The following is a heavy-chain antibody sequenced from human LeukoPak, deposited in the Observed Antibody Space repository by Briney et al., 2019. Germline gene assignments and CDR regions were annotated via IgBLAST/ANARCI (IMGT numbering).Heavy chain of an antibody. CDR2: TNHGGST. CDR1: GGSLTSYS. V-gene: IGHV4-34*01. D-gene: IGHD2-21*01. Sequence: SETLSLTCVVYGGSLTSYSWSWVRQSPGKVLEWIGETNHGGSTNYNPSLKSRVTISLDTSENQFSLRLSSVTAADTAVFYCARVRAFRPNVARAYYYYMDVWGKGTTVTISS. J-gene: IGHJ6*03. CDR3: ARVRAFRPNVARAYYYYMDV.